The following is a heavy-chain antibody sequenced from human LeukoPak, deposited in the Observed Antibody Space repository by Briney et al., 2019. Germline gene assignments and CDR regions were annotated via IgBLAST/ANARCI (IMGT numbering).Heavy chain of an antibody. CDR1: GFTFSSYA. D-gene: IGHD6-13*01. J-gene: IGHJ4*02. Sequence: GGSLRLSCAASGFTFSSYAMSWVRQAPGKGLEWVSAISGSGGSTYYADSVKGRFTISRDNSKSTLYLQMNSLRAEDTAVYYCAKGPHSSSFVYFDYWGQGTLVTVSS. CDR3: AKGPHSSSFVYFDY. CDR2: ISGSGGST. V-gene: IGHV3-23*01.